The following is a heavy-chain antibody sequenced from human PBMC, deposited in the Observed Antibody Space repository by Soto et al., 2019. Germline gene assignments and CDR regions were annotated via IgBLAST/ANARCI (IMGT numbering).Heavy chain of an antibody. CDR1: GGTFSSYA. CDR3: ARASTPGIAAGGIRH. J-gene: IGHJ1*01. V-gene: IGHV1-69*13. CDR2: IIPIFGTA. D-gene: IGHD6-13*01. Sequence: SVKVSCKASGGTFSSYAISWVRQAPGQGLEWMGGIIPIFGTANYAQKFQGRVTITADESTSTAYMELSSLRSEDTAVYYCARASTPGIAAGGIRHWGQGTLVTVSS.